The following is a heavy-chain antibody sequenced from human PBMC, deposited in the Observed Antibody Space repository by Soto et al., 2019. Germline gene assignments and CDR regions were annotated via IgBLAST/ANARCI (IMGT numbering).Heavy chain of an antibody. D-gene: IGHD4-17*01. Sequence: EVQLLESGGGLAQPGGSLRLSCAASGFTFSSYAMSWVRQAPGKGLEWVSAISGSGGSTYYADSVKGRFTISRDNSKNTLYLQMNSLRAEDTAVYYCAKATVTTWDYYYYMDVWGKGTTVTVSS. CDR3: AKATVTTWDYYYYMDV. CDR1: GFTFSSYA. V-gene: IGHV3-23*01. CDR2: ISGSGGST. J-gene: IGHJ6*03.